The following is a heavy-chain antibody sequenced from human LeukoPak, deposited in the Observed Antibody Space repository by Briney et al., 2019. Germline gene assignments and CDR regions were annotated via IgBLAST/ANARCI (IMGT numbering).Heavy chain of an antibody. V-gene: IGHV4-59*08. CDR3: ARQGGYSSSPDY. CDR1: GGSISSYY. J-gene: IGHJ4*02. D-gene: IGHD6-13*01. Sequence: SETLSLTCTVSGGSISSYYWNWIRQPPGKGLEWIGYIYYSGSTNYNPSLKSRVAISVDASKNQFSLKLSSVTAADTAIYYCARQGGYSSSPDYWGQGTLVTVSS. CDR2: IYYSGST.